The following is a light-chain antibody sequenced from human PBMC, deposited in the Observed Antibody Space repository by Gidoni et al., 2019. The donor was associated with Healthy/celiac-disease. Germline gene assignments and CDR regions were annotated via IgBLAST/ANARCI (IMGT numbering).Light chain of an antibody. V-gene: IGKV2-30*01. CDR2: KVS. CDR1: QSLVYSGGNTY. CDR3: MQGTYWPYS. Sequence: DVVMTQSPLSLPVTLGQPASLSCWSSQSLVYSGGNTYLNWFQQRPGQSPRRLIYKVSSRDSGVPDRFSGSGSGTDFTLKISRVEAEDVGVYYCMQGTYWPYSFXQXTKLEIK. J-gene: IGKJ2*03.